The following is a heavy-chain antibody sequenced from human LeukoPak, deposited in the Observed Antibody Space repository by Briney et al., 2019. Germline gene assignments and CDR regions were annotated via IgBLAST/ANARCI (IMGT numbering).Heavy chain of an antibody. CDR1: GGSIISYY. J-gene: IGHJ4*02. D-gene: IGHD3-16*01. V-gene: IGHV4-59*01. CDR2: IYYSGSN. Sequence: SETLSLTCTVSGGSIISYYWSWIRQPPGKGLEWIGYIYYSGSNNYNPSLKSRVTISVDTSKNQFSLKLSSVTAADTGVYYCARVHDYVWGSYDLDYWGQGTLVTVSS. CDR3: ARVHDYVWGSYDLDY.